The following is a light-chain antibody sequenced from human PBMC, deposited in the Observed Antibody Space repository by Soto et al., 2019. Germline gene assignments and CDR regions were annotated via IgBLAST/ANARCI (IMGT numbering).Light chain of an antibody. CDR2: DVS. V-gene: IGLV2-11*01. Sequence: QSALTQPRSVSGSPGQSVTISCTGTSSDVGGYNYVSWYQQHPGKAPKFMIYDVSKRPSGVPDRFSGSKSGNTASLTISGXXAEDXADYYCCSYAGSYTEVFGGGTKLTVL. CDR1: SSDVGGYNY. CDR3: CSYAGSYTEV. J-gene: IGLJ2*01.